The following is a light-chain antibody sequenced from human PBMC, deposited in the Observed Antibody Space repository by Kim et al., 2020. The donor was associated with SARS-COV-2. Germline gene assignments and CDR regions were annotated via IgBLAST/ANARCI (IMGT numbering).Light chain of an antibody. CDR3: QSYNRDNVI. V-gene: IGLV6-57*03. J-gene: IGLJ2*01. CDR1: SGSIGDNY. Sequence: GKTVTISCTRSSGSIGDNYVQWYQQRPGGVPTIVIYEDDQRPSGVSDRFSGSIDNSSNSASLTISGLRTEDEADYYCQSYNRDNVIFGGGTQLTVL. CDR2: EDD.